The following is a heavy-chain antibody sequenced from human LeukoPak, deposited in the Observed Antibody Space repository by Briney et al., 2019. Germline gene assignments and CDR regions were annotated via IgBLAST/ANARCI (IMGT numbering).Heavy chain of an antibody. V-gene: IGHV3-9*01. CDR3: AKDQTNWGIYYFDY. Sequence: PGGSLRLSCAASGFTFDNYAMHWVRHAPGKGLEWVSGISWNSGSIGYADSVKGRFTISRDNAKNSLYLQMNSLRAEDTALYYCAKDQTNWGIYYFDYWGQGTLVTVSS. D-gene: IGHD7-27*01. CDR1: GFTFDNYA. J-gene: IGHJ4*02. CDR2: ISWNSGSI.